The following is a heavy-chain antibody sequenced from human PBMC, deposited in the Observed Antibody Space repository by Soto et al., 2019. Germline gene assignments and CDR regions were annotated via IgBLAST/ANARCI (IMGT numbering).Heavy chain of an antibody. V-gene: IGHV1-2*02. D-gene: IGHD2-21*01. J-gene: IGHJ6*02. CDR2: INPNSGGT. CDR1: GYTFIGYY. CDR3: ARKPYSHYYGMDV. Sequence: ASVKVSCKASGYTFIGYYVHWVRQAPGQGLEWMGWINPNSGGTNYAQKFQDRVTMPRDTSINTVYMELRSLTPDDTGVYFCARKPYSHYYGMDVWGQGTSVTVSS.